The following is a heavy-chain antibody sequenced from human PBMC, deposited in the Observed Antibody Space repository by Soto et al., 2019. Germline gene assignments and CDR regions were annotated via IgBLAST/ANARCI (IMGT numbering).Heavy chain of an antibody. CDR3: ARTLVVVAATRPSGWFDP. V-gene: IGHV1-69*02. CDR1: GGTFSSYT. D-gene: IGHD2-15*01. J-gene: IGHJ5*02. CDR2: IIPILGIA. Sequence: QVQLVQSGAEVKKPGSSVKVSCKASGGTFSSYTISWVRQAPGQGLEWMERIIPILGIANYAQKFQGRVTITADKSTSTAYMELSSLRSEDTAVYYCARTLVVVAATRPSGWFDPWGQGTLVTVSS.